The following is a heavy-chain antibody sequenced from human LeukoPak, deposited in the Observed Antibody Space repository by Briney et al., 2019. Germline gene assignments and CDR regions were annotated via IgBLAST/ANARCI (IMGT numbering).Heavy chain of an antibody. CDR3: VRGGIQVSGIDEIDY. J-gene: IGHJ4*02. Sequence: GGSLRLSCAASGFTFRNYDMHWVRQVTGKGLEWVSAVGISGDTYYAGSVKGRFTISRENAKNSLYLQMNSLTAGDTAVYYCVRGGIQVSGIDEIDYWGQGTLVTVSS. CDR2: VGISGDT. D-gene: IGHD6-19*01. CDR1: GFTFRNYD. V-gene: IGHV3-13*01.